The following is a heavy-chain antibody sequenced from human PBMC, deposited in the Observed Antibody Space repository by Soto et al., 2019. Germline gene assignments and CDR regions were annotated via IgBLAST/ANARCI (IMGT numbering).Heavy chain of an antibody. CDR1: GFSLSTSGVG. Sequence: SGPTLVKPTQTLTLTCTFSGFSLSTSGVGVGWIRQPPGKALEWLALIYWDDDKRYSPSLKSRLTITKDTSKNQVVLTMTNMDPVDTATYYCTHRRSVAGTWAEAYFDYWGQGTLVTVSS. CDR3: THRRSVAGTWAEAYFDY. J-gene: IGHJ4*02. CDR2: IYWDDDK. V-gene: IGHV2-5*02. D-gene: IGHD6-19*01.